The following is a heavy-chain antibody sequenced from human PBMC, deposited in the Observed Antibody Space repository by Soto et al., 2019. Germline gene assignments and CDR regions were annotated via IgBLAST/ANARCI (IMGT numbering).Heavy chain of an antibody. Sequence: ASVKVSCKASGYTFTSYGISWVRQAPGQGLEWMGWISAYNGNTNYAQKLQGRVTMTTDTSTSTAYMELRSLRSDDTAVYYCARVKKGSGSYYYYYYGMDVWGQGTTVTVSS. D-gene: IGHD3-10*01. CDR3: ARVKKGSGSYYYYYYGMDV. J-gene: IGHJ6*02. CDR2: ISAYNGNT. V-gene: IGHV1-18*01. CDR1: GYTFTSYG.